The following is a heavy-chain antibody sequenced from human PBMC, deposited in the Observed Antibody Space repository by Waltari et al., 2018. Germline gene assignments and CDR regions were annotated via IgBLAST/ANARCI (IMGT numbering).Heavy chain of an antibody. CDR2: MDPRDAYT. V-gene: IGHV5-10-1*03. CDR1: GYSFTSNW. Sequence: EVQLVQSGAEVKKPGESLRISCKASGYSFTSNWISWVRQMPGKGLEWMGKMDPRDAYTNYSPSFQGHVTFSVDKSISTAYLQWHSLRASDTAMYYCARRTDPGTYFDYWGQGALVTVSS. J-gene: IGHJ4*02. CDR3: ARRTDPGTYFDY. D-gene: IGHD1-1*01.